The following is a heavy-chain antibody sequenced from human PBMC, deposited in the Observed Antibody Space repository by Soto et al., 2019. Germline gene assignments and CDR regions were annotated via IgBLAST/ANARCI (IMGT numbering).Heavy chain of an antibody. V-gene: IGHV1-69*13. D-gene: IGHD2-2*01. CDR2: IIPIFGTA. Sequence: PVAAPCKASGGSFRSYAISWLRQAPGQGLEWMGGIIPIFGTANYAQKFQGRVTITADESTSTAYMELSSLRSEDTAVYYCARGPVVVPDAIENWFDPWGQGPRVTLSS. J-gene: IGHJ5*02. CDR3: ARGPVVVPDAIENWFDP. CDR1: GGSFRSYA.